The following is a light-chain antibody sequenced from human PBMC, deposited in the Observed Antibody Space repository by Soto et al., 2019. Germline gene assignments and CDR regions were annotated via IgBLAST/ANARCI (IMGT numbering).Light chain of an antibody. CDR3: QKYNSASYT. Sequence: DIQMIQSPSSLSASVGDRVTITCRTSQGISNYLAWYQQKPGKVPKLLIYAASTLQSGVPSRFSGSGSGTDFTLTISSLQPEDVATYYCQKYNSASYTFGQGTKLEIK. J-gene: IGKJ2*01. CDR2: AAS. CDR1: QGISNY. V-gene: IGKV1-27*01.